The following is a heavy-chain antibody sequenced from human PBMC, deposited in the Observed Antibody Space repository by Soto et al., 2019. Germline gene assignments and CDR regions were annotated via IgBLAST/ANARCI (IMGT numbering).Heavy chain of an antibody. V-gene: IGHV1-69*13. CDR2: IIPIFGTA. D-gene: IGHD2-15*01. CDR1: GGTFSSYA. CDR3: ARVIGPPDCSGGSCYLGFDY. J-gene: IGHJ4*01. Sequence: SVKVSCKASGGTFSSYAISWVRQAPGQGLEWMGGIIPIFGTANYAQKFQGRVTITADESTSTAYMELSSLRSEDTAVYYCARVIGPPDCSGGSCYLGFDYWGQGTLVTVSS.